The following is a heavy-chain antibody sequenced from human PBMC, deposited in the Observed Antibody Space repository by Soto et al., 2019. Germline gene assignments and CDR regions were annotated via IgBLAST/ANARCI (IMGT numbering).Heavy chain of an antibody. CDR3: AAKGQQHLGYYNGLDV. CDR2: IVVGSGNT. Sequence: SVKVSCKASGFTFSSSAVQWVRQARGQRPEWIGWIVVGSGNTIHAQKFQERVSITRDLSTSTAYMELSSLRSEDTGVYYCAAKGQQHLGYYNGLDVWGQGTTVTVSS. V-gene: IGHV1-58*01. CDR1: GFTFSSSA. D-gene: IGHD6-13*01. J-gene: IGHJ6*02.